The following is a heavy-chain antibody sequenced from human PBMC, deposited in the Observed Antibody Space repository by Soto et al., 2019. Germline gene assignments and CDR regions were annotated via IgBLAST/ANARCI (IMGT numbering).Heavy chain of an antibody. Sequence: QVQLQESGPGLVKPSQTLSLTCTVSCGSISSGGHYWSWIRQHPGKGLEWIGYIYYRGSTYYNPSLKSRVTISVDTSKNQCSLKLTSVTAADTAVYYCAREVPGNWFDPWGQGTLVTVSS. CDR3: AREVPGNWFDP. D-gene: IGHD2-2*01. J-gene: IGHJ5*02. CDR1: CGSISSGGHY. V-gene: IGHV4-31*03. CDR2: IYYRGST.